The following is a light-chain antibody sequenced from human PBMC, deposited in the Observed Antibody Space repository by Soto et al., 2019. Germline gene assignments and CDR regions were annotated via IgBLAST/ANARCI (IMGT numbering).Light chain of an antibody. V-gene: IGKV1-33*01. Sequence: DIPMTQSPSSLSASVGDRVTITCQASQDISTYLNWYQQKPGKAPKLLIYGASNLETGVPSRFSGSGSGTDFTFTINNLQPQDIATYYCQQYDDLPLTFGGGTKVEIE. CDR2: GAS. J-gene: IGKJ4*01. CDR1: QDISTY. CDR3: QQYDDLPLT.